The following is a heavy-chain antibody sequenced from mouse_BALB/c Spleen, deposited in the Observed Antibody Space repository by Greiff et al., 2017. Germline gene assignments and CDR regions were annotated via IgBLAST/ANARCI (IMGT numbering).Heavy chain of an antibody. CDR1: GYTFTSYW. D-gene: IGHD1-1*02. J-gene: IGHJ2*01. V-gene: IGHV1-87*01. CDR2: IYPGDGDT. Sequence: VQLQESGAELARPGASVKLSCKASGYTFTSYWMQWVKQRPGQGLEWIGAIYPGDGDTRYTQKFKGKATLTADKSSSTAYMQLSSLASEDSAVYYCARTEVGNYFDYWGQGTTLTVSS. CDR3: ARTEVGNYFDY.